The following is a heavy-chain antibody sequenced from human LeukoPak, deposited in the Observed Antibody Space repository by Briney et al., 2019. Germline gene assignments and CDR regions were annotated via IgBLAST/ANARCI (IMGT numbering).Heavy chain of an antibody. D-gene: IGHD1-14*01. CDR2: INHSGST. Sequence: SETLSLTCAVYGGSFSGYYWSWTRQPPGKGLEWIGEINHSGSTNYNPSLKSRVTMSVDTSKNQFSLKLSSVTAADTAVYYCARGPDYYYGMDVWGQGTTVTVSS. V-gene: IGHV4-34*01. CDR1: GGSFSGYY. CDR3: ARGPDYYYGMDV. J-gene: IGHJ6*02.